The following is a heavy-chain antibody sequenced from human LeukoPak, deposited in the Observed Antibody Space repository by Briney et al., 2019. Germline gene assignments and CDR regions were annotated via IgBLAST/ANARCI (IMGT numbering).Heavy chain of an antibody. D-gene: IGHD5-12*01. CDR2: IYSVGST. Sequence: GGSLRLSCVASGFTVSSNYMSWVRQAPGKGLEWVSVIYSVGSTYYADSVKGRFTISRDNSKSTLYLQMNSLRTGDTAVYYCAREFGHDRWYFDYWGQGALVTVSS. J-gene: IGHJ4*02. V-gene: IGHV3-53*05. CDR3: AREFGHDRWYFDY. CDR1: GFTVSSNY.